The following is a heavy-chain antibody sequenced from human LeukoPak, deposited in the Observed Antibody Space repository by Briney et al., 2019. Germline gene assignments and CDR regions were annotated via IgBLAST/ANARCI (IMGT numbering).Heavy chain of an antibody. J-gene: IGHJ4*02. CDR2: MYLSGTT. V-gene: IGHV4-4*02. CDR3: ASLVGRYSSGLYYYYFDY. Sequence: SETLSLTCTVSGDSINSLDLWSWVRQPPGKGLEWIGEMYLSGTTHSNPSVKSRVTISIDKSKNQFFLNLSSVTAADTAVYYCASLVGRYSSGLYYYYFDYWGQGTLVTVSS. D-gene: IGHD3-22*01. CDR1: GDSINSLDL.